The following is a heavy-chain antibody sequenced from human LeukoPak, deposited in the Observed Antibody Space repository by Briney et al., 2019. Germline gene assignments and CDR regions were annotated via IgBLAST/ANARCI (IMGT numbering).Heavy chain of an antibody. CDR1: GFTFSNSG. V-gene: IGHV3-21*01. D-gene: IGHD6-13*01. Sequence: GGTLRLSCAASGFTFSNSGMSWVRQAPGKGLEWVSSISSSSSYIYYADSVKGRFTISRDNAKNSLYLQMNSLRAEDTAVYYCARDVAAAGTFDYWGQGTLVTVSS. CDR3: ARDVAAAGTFDY. J-gene: IGHJ4*02. CDR2: ISSSSSYI.